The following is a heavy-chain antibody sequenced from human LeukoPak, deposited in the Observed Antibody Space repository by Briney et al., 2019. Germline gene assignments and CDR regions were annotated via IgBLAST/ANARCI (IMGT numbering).Heavy chain of an antibody. J-gene: IGHJ4*02. CDR2: ISGSGGST. D-gene: IGHD5-24*01. V-gene: IGHV3-23*01. Sequence: GGSLRLSCAASGFTFSSYAMSWVRQAPGKGLEWVSAISGSGGSTYYADSVKGRFTISRDNSKNTLYLQMHSLRAEDTAVYYCAAAKRWLQTPGDYWGQGTLVTVSS. CDR1: GFTFSSYA. CDR3: AAAKRWLQTPGDY.